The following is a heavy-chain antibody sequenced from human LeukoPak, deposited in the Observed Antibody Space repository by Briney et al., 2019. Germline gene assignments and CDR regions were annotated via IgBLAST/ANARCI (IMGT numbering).Heavy chain of an antibody. CDR1: GYSFTSYW. D-gene: IGHD5-18*01. CDR3: ARLKDTAMIPAGMDV. J-gene: IGHJ6*02. Sequence: GESLKISCQGSGYSFTSYWIGWVRQMPGKGLEWMGIIYPGDSDTRYSPSFQGQVTISADKSISTAYLQWSSLKASDTAMYYCARLKDTAMIPAGMDVWGQGTTVTVSS. CDR2: IYPGDSDT. V-gene: IGHV5-51*01.